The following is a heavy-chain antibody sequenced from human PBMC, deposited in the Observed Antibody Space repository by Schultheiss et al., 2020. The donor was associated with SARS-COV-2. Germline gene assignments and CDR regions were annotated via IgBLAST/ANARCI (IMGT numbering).Heavy chain of an antibody. CDR2: IYYSGST. D-gene: IGHD3-3*01. CDR1: GGSISSGDYY. V-gene: IGHV4-61*08. J-gene: IGHJ5*02. Sequence: SETLSLTCTVSGGSISSGDYYWSWIRQPPGKGLEWIGYIYYSGSTNYNPSLKSRVTISVDTSKNQFSLKLTSVTAADTAIYYCARGNAVTIFGVVTAHGWFDPWGQGTLVTVSS. CDR3: ARGNAVTIFGVVTAHGWFDP.